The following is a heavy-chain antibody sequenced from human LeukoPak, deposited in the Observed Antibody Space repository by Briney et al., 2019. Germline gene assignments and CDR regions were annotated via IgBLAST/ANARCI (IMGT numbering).Heavy chain of an antibody. CDR1: GITFSNYN. CDR3: AXDXYDFWSGYXXPXY. D-gene: IGHD3-3*01. Sequence: SXXXXCXAPGITFSNYNMNWVRQAPGKGLEWISAITSSSSYTFYADSVKGRFTISRENAKNSLYLQMNSLRAEDTAVYYCAXDXYDFWSGYXXPXYWGQGTLVTVSS. J-gene: IGHJ4*02. V-gene: IGHV3-21*01. CDR2: ITSSSSYT.